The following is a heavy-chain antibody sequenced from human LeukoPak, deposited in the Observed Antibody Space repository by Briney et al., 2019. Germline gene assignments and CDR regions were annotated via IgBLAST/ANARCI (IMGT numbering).Heavy chain of an antibody. J-gene: IGHJ4*02. CDR1: GFTFSSYS. D-gene: IGHD3-3*01. Sequence: GGSLRLSCAASGFTFSSYSMNWARQAPGKGLEWVSSISSSSSYIYYADSVKGRFTISRDNAKNSLYLQMNSLRAEDTAVYYCANGPYYDFWSGYSYYFDYWGQGTLVTVSS. CDR2: ISSSSSYI. CDR3: ANGPYYDFWSGYSYYFDY. V-gene: IGHV3-21*04.